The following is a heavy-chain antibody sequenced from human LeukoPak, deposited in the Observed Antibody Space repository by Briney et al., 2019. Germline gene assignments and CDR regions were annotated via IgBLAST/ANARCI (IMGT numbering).Heavy chain of an antibody. CDR1: GYSFSNYW. Sequence: GDSLKIFCKGSGYSFSNYWIGWVRQMPGNGLEWMGIIDPGDSDTVYSASFQGQVTISVDKSLSTAYLQWSSLRASDTAIYYCARPYSSSWHDAFDIWGQGTMVTVSS. V-gene: IGHV5-51*01. J-gene: IGHJ3*02. CDR2: IDPGDSDT. D-gene: IGHD6-13*01. CDR3: ARPYSSSWHDAFDI.